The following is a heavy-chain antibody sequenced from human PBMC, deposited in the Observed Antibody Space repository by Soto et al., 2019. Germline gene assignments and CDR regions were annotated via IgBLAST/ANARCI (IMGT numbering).Heavy chain of an antibody. CDR3: ARAGGGVFCSGGSCYSWFDP. CDR1: GFTFSSYA. D-gene: IGHD2-15*01. V-gene: IGHV3-30*04. CDR2: ISYDGSNK. J-gene: IGHJ5*02. Sequence: GGSLRLSCAASGFTFSSYAMHWVRQAPGKGLEWVAVISYDGSNKYYADSVKGRFTISRDNSKNTLYLQMNSLRAEDTAVYYCARAGGGVFCSGGSCYSWFDPWGQGTLVTVSS.